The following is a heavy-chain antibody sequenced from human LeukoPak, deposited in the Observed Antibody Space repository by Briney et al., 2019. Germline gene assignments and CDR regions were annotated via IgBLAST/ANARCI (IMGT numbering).Heavy chain of an antibody. CDR2: ISNSGTTM. CDR1: GFTFSSYE. J-gene: IGHJ4*02. D-gene: IGHD6-19*01. Sequence: GGSLRLSCAASGFTFSSYEMNWVRQAPGKGLEWVSYISNSGTTMYYADSVKGRFTLSRDNAKNSLYLQMNTLRAEDTAVYYCARAVAGKVGYFDYWGQGTLVTVSS. CDR3: ARAVAGKVGYFDY. V-gene: IGHV3-48*03.